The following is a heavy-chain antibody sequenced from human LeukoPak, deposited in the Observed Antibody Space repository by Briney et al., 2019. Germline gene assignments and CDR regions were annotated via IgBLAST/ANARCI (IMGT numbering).Heavy chain of an antibody. CDR2: INHSGST. J-gene: IGHJ5*02. CDR3: ARLPITMVRGVRSRWFDP. CDR1: GGSFSGYY. Sequence: SETLSLTCAVYGGSFSGYYWSWIRQPPGKGLEWIGEINHSGSTNYNPSLKSRVTISVDTSKNQFSLKLSSVTAADTAVYYCARLPITMVRGVRSRWFDPWGQGTLVTVSS. D-gene: IGHD3-10*01. V-gene: IGHV4-34*01.